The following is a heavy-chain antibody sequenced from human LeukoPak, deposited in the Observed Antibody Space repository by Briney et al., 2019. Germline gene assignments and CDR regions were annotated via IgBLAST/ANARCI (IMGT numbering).Heavy chain of an antibody. Sequence: GESLRLSCAVSGFTFSSYGMHWIRQAPGKGLEWVAFIRYDGSNKYYADSVKGRFTISRDNSKNTLYLQMNSLRAEDTAVYYCAKDWSNYLDYWGQGTLVTVSS. J-gene: IGHJ4*02. CDR1: GFTFSSYG. D-gene: IGHD3-3*01. CDR2: IRYDGSNK. V-gene: IGHV3-30*02. CDR3: AKDWSNYLDY.